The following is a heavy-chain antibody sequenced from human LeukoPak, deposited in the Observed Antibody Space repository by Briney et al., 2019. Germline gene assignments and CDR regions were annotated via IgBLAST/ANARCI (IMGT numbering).Heavy chain of an antibody. V-gene: IGHV3-9*01. CDR3: AKVVKGGYYSSTSCNRSNYYYYYMDV. D-gene: IGHD2-2*01. CDR1: GFPFDDYA. Sequence: PGGSLRLSCAASGFPFDDYAMHSVRQAPGKGLEWVSGISWNSGSIGYADSVKGRFTISRDNAKNSLYLQMNSLRAEDTAVYYCAKVVKGGYYSSTSCNRSNYYYYYMDVWGKGTTVTVSS. J-gene: IGHJ6*03. CDR2: ISWNSGSI.